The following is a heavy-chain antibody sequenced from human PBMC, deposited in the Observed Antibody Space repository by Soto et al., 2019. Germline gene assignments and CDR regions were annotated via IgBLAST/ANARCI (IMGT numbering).Heavy chain of an antibody. D-gene: IGHD6-13*01. CDR3: ARDRLPRGGDRIAAASNWFDP. CDR2: IYYSGST. Sequence: PSETLSLTCTVSGGSISSGGYYWSWIRQHPGKGLEWIGYIYYSGSTYYNPSLKSRVTISVDTSKNQFSLKLSSVTAADTAVYYCARDRLPRGGDRIAAASNWFDPWGQGTLVTV. CDR1: GGSISSGGYY. V-gene: IGHV4-31*03. J-gene: IGHJ5*02.